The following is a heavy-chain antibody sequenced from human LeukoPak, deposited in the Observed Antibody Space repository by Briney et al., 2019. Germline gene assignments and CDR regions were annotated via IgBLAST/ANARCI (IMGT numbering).Heavy chain of an antibody. CDR3: ASGDTTGYSGDAFNI. V-gene: IGHV3-33*03. D-gene: IGHD3-22*01. CDR2: IWYDGSNK. CDR1: GFTFSRYG. Sequence: GRSLRLSCVASGFTFSRYGMHWVRQALGKGLEWVAIIWYDGSNKYYADSVKGRFTISRDTSKNTLYLQMDSLRAEDTAVYYCASGDTTGYSGDAFNIWGQGTMVTVSS. J-gene: IGHJ3*02.